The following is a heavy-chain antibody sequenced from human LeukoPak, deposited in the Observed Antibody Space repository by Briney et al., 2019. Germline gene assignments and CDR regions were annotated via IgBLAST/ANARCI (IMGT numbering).Heavy chain of an antibody. CDR3: ARARDYGDPIDY. V-gene: IGHV4-34*01. CDR2: ISHSGST. Sequence: SETLSLTCAVYGGSFSGYYWSLIRQPPGKGLQWIGDISHSGSTNYNRSLKTRVTISIDKSKNQFSLKLSSVTAADTAVYYCARARDYGDPIDYWGQGTLVTVSS. D-gene: IGHD4-17*01. J-gene: IGHJ4*02. CDR1: GGSFSGYY.